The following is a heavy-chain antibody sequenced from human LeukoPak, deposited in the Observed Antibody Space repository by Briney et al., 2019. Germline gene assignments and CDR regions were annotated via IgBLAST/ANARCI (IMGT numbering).Heavy chain of an antibody. CDR1: GYTFTSYA. CDR3: ARRGAIISYYYYGMDV. D-gene: IGHD2/OR15-2a*01. J-gene: IGHJ6*02. Sequence: SVKVSCKASGYTFTSYAISWVRQAPGQGLEWMGGIIPIFGTANYAQKFQGRVTITADESTSTAYMELSSLRSEDTAVYYCARRGAIISYYYYGMDVWGQGTTVTVSS. CDR2: IIPIFGTA. V-gene: IGHV1-69*13.